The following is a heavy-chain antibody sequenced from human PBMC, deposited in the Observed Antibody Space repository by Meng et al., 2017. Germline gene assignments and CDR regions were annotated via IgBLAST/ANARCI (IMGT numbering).Heavy chain of an antibody. CDR1: GGSISSSSYY. Sequence: QLRAPGPGLGKSSAPPSLTCTVSGGSISSSSYYWGWIRQPPGKGLEWIGSIYYSGSTYYNPSLKSRVTISVDTSKNQFSLKLSSVTAADTAVYYCARDRLWVRKNWFDPWGQGTLVTVSS. J-gene: IGHJ5*02. CDR2: IYYSGST. D-gene: IGHD5-12*01. CDR3: ARDRLWVRKNWFDP. V-gene: IGHV4-39*07.